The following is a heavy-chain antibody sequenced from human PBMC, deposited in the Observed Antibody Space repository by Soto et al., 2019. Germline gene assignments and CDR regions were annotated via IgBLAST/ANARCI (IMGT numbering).Heavy chain of an antibody. CDR2: IILIFGTA. CDR1: GGTFSSYA. J-gene: IGHJ5*02. V-gene: IGHV1-69*01. D-gene: IGHD6-13*01. CDR3: ARLGTPYYSSSWGNWFDP. Sequence: QVQLVQSGAEVKKPGSSVKVSCKASGGTFSSYAISWVRQAPGQGLEWMGGIILIFGTANYAQKFQGRVTITADESTSTAYMELSSLRSEDTAVYYCARLGTPYYSSSWGNWFDPWGQGTLVTVSS.